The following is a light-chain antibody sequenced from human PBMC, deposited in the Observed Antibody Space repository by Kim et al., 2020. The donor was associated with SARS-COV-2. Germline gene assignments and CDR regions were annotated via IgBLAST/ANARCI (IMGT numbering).Light chain of an antibody. V-gene: IGKV3-20*01. CDR1: QSVSSSF. J-gene: IGKJ2*01. CDR3: QQYGSSPYT. CDR2: AAS. Sequence: EIVLTQSPGTLSLSPGEGATLSCRASQSVSSSFLAWYQQKPGQAPRLLIYAASSRATGIPDRFSGSGSGTDFTLTISRLEPEDFAVYYCQQYGSSPYTFGQGTKLEIK.